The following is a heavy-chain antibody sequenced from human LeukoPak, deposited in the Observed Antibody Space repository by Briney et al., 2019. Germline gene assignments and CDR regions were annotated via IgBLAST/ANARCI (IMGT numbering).Heavy chain of an antibody. CDR1: GFTFSSYA. Sequence: PGGSLRLSCAASGFTFSSYAMSWVRQAPGKGLEWFSGISGSGGGRYYADSVKGRFTISRDNSKNTLYLQMNNLRAEDTAVYYCAKGVDASGIYYYFYMDVWGKGTTVTVSS. J-gene: IGHJ6*03. V-gene: IGHV3-23*01. D-gene: IGHD3-16*01. CDR3: AKGVDASGIYYYFYMDV. CDR2: ISGSGGGR.